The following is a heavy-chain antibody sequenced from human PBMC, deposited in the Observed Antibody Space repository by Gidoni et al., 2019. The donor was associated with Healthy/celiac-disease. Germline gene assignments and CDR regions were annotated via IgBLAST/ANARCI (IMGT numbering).Heavy chain of an antibody. CDR2: IDPSDSYT. D-gene: IGHD2-15*01. CDR3: ARPGYCSGGSCYSIRY. V-gene: IGHV5-10-1*03. Sequence: EVQLVQSGAEVKKPGESLRISCKGSGYSFTSYWISWVRQMPGKGREWRGRIDPSDSYTNYNPSFQGHVTSSADKSISTAYLQWSSLKASDTAMYYCARPGYCSGGSCYSIRYWGQGTLVTVSS. J-gene: IGHJ4*02. CDR1: GYSFTSYW.